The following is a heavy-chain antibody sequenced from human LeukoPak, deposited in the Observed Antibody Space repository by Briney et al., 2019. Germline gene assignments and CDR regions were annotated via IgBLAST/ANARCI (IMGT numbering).Heavy chain of an antibody. D-gene: IGHD6-13*01. CDR2: IKQDGSEK. Sequence: PGGSLRHSCAASGFTFSSYWMSWVRQAPGKGLESVAKIKQDGSEKYYMDSVKGRFTISRDNAKNSLYLQMTSLRAEDTAVYYCARDLQLAYFDYWGQGTLVTVSS. V-gene: IGHV3-7*01. J-gene: IGHJ4*02. CDR1: GFTFSSYW. CDR3: ARDLQLAYFDY.